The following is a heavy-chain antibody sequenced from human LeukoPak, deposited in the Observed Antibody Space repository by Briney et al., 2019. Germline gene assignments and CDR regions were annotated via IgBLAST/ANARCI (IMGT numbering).Heavy chain of an antibody. V-gene: IGHV3-7*01. CDR1: GFTFSYTW. CDR2: IKEDGSDK. J-gene: IGHJ4*02. CDR3: ASGSGLFDY. Sequence: PGGSLRLSCAASGFTFSYTWMSWVRQAPGKGLEWVANIKEDGSDKYYVDSVKGRFTISRDSAKNSLYLHMNSLRAEDTAVYYCASGSGLFDYWGQGTLVTVSS. D-gene: IGHD6-19*01.